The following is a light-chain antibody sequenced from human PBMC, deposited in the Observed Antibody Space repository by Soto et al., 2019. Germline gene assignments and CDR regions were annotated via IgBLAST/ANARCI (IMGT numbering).Light chain of an antibody. J-gene: IGLJ1*01. CDR3: CSYAGSRSSPYV. V-gene: IGLV2-23*02. CDR1: SSDVGSYNL. Sequence: QSVLTQPASVSGSPGQSITISCTGTSSDVGSYNLVSWYQQHPGKAPKLMIYEVSKRPSGVSKRFSGSKSGNTASLTISGLQAEDEADYYCCSYAGSRSSPYVFGTGTKVPVL. CDR2: EVS.